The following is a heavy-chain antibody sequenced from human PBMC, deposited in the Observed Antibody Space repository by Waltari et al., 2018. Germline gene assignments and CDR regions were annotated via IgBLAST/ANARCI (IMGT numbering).Heavy chain of an antibody. D-gene: IGHD3-10*01. CDR2: IYYSGST. CDR3: ASPRYYYGSGSPIYFDY. J-gene: IGHJ4*02. Sequence: QLQLQESGPGLVKPSETLSLTCTVSGGSISSSSYYWGWIGQPPGKGLEWIGSIYYSGSTYYNPSLKSRVTISVDTSKNQFSLKLSSVTAADTAVYYCASPRYYYGSGSPIYFDYWGQGTLVTVSS. V-gene: IGHV4-39*01. CDR1: GGSISSSSYY.